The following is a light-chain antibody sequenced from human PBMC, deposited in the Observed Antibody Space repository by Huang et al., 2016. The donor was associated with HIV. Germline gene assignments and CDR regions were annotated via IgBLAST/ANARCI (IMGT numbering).Light chain of an antibody. CDR3: QRLKTYPIT. Sequence: IQLTQSPSSLSASVGDRVTITCRASQGIGRYLVWYQQKPGKAPKLLIYAASTLQRGVPSRFSGSGSGTDFTLTIGSLQPEDFATYYCQRLKTYPITFGPGTQVDIK. J-gene: IGKJ3*01. CDR1: QGIGRY. V-gene: IGKV1-9*01. CDR2: AAS.